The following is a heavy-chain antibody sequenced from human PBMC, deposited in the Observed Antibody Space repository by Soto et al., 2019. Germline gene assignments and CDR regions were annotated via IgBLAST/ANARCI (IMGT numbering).Heavy chain of an antibody. Sequence: QVQLVQSGAEVKKPGSSVKVSCKASGGTFSSSAFSWVRQAPGQGLEWMGGIMPIFRTADYAQKFQGRVPXTXDXSTITAYMELSSLRSEDTGLYYCAGEKDRQQLGGNYYYIMDVWGQGTTVTVSS. CDR1: GGTFSSSA. D-gene: IGHD3-3*02. CDR3: AGEKDRQQLGGNYYYIMDV. J-gene: IGHJ6*02. V-gene: IGHV1-69*05. CDR2: IMPIFRTA.